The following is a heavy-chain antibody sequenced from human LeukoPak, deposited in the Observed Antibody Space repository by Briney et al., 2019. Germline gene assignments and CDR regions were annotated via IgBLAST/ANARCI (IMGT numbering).Heavy chain of an antibody. Sequence: SETLSLTCTVSGGSISSGSYYWSWIRQPAGKGLEWIGYIYYSGSTNYNPSLKSRVTISVDTSKNQFSLKLSSVTAADTAVYYCARVLHGGKRKNDAFDIWGQGTMVTVSS. V-gene: IGHV4-61*10. CDR1: GGSISSGSYY. CDR2: IYYSGST. CDR3: ARVLHGGKRKNDAFDI. D-gene: IGHD4-23*01. J-gene: IGHJ3*02.